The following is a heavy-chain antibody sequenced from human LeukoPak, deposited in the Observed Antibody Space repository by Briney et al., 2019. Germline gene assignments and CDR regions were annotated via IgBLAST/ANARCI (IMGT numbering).Heavy chain of an antibody. J-gene: IGHJ4*02. D-gene: IGHD3-3*01. CDR1: GFTFSSYA. V-gene: IGHV3-30-3*01. CDR3: ASPQYDFWSGYPYYFDY. CDR2: ISYDGSNK. Sequence: PGGSLRLSCAASGFTFSSYAMHWVRQAPGKELEWVAVISYDGSNKYYADSVKGRFTISRDNSKNTLYLQMNSLRAEDTAVYYCASPQYDFWSGYPYYFDYWGQGTLVTVSS.